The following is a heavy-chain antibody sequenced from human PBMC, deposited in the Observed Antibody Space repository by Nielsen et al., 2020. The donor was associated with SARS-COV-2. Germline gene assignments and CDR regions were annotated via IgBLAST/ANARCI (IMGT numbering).Heavy chain of an antibody. V-gene: IGHV3-30*18. CDR2: ISYDGSNK. J-gene: IGHJ5*02. CDR1: GFTFSSYG. Sequence: GGSLRLSCAASGFTFSSYGMHWVRQAPGKGLKWVAVISYDGSNKYYADSVKGRFTISRDNSKNTLYLQMNSLRAEDTAVYYCAKDGALWFGEPRGHNWFDPWGQGTLVTVSS. D-gene: IGHD3-10*01. CDR3: AKDGALWFGEPRGHNWFDP.